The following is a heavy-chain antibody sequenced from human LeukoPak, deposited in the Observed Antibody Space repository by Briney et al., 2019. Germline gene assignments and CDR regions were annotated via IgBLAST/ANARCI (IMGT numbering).Heavy chain of an antibody. Sequence: SETLSLTCTVSGGSISNYYWSWIRQPPGKGLEWIGYIFYRGSIDYSPSLKSRVTISVDTSKNQFSLKLSSVTAADTAVYYCAARELELRWFDPWGQGTLVTVSS. D-gene: IGHD1-7*01. J-gene: IGHJ5*02. CDR3: AARELELRWFDP. V-gene: IGHV4-59*12. CDR1: GGSISNYY. CDR2: IFYRGSI.